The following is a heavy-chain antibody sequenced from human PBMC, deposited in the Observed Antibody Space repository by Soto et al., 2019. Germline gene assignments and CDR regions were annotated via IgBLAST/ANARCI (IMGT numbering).Heavy chain of an antibody. J-gene: IGHJ6*02. CDR3: AKDRSTIFGVAYYYYGMDV. Sequence: EVQLLESGGGLVQPGGSLRLSCAVSGFTFSSYAMSWVRQAPGKGLEWVSTISGSGGSTYYADSVKGRFTISRDNSKNTLYLQMNSLRAEDTAVYYCAKDRSTIFGVAYYYYGMDVWGQGTTVTVSS. CDR1: GFTFSSYA. CDR2: ISGSGGST. V-gene: IGHV3-23*01. D-gene: IGHD3-3*01.